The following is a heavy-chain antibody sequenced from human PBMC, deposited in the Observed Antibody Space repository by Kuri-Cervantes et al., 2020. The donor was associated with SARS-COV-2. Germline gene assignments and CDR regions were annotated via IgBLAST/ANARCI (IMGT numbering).Heavy chain of an antibody. CDR2: INHSGST. D-gene: IGHD2-2*01. CDR1: GGSFSGYY. Sequence: GSLRLSCAAYGGSFSGYYWSWIRQPPGKGLEWIGEINHSGSTNYNPSLKSRVTISVDTSKNQFSLKLSSVTAADTAVYYCARGRGALGYCSSTSCYRGWYFDYWGQGTLVTVSS. V-gene: IGHV4-34*01. J-gene: IGHJ4*02. CDR3: ARGRGALGYCSSTSCYRGWYFDY.